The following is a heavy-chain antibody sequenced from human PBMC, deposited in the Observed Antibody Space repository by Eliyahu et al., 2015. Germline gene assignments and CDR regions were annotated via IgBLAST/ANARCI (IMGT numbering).Heavy chain of an antibody. CDR2: INVMSNTI. V-gene: IGHV3-48*02. Sequence: WVSHINVMSNTIVYADSVKGRFTISRDNAKNSLFLQMNSLRDEDTAVYYCVRDSLPLGGYVFYFESWGQGTLVTVSS. D-gene: IGHD5-12*01. CDR3: VRDSLPLGGYVFYFES. J-gene: IGHJ4*02.